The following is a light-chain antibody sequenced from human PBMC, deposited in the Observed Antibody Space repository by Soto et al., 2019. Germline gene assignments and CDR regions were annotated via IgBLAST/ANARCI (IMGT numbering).Light chain of an antibody. Sequence: DIQMTHSPSSLSASVGDRGTITCRASQSISTYLNWYQHKPGKAPKVLIYAVSSLQSGVPSRFSGSGSGTDFTLTITSLQPEDSATYYCQHSYGTPRTFGQGTKVDIK. CDR2: AVS. V-gene: IGKV1-39*01. CDR1: QSISTY. J-gene: IGKJ1*01. CDR3: QHSYGTPRT.